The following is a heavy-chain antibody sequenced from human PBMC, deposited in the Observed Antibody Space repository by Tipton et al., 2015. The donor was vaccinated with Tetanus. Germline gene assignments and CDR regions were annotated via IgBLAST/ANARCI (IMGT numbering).Heavy chain of an antibody. V-gene: IGHV5-51*01. CDR3: ARHAGATVYYYYMDV. CDR1: GYSFTSYW. Sequence: QSGAEVKKPGESLKISCKGSGYSFTSYWIGWVRQMPGKGLEWMGIIYPGDSDTRYSPSFQGQVTISADKSISTAYLQWSSRKASDTAMYYCARHAGATVYYYYMDVWGKGTTVTVSS. CDR2: IYPGDSDT. D-gene: IGHD1-26*01. J-gene: IGHJ6*03.